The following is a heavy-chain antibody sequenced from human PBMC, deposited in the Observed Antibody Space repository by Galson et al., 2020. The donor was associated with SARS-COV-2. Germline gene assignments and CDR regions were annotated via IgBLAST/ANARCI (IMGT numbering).Heavy chain of an antibody. CDR1: GFTFSSYA. V-gene: IGHV3-30-3*01. CDR2: ISYDGSNK. CDR3: ATYSGSYYTPLGY. Sequence: TGGSLRLSCAASGFTFSSYAMHWVRQAPGKGLEWVAVISYDGSNKYYADSVKGRFTISRDNSKNTLYLQMNSLRAEDTAVYYCATYSGSYYTPLGYWGQGTLVTVSS. D-gene: IGHD1-26*01. J-gene: IGHJ4*02.